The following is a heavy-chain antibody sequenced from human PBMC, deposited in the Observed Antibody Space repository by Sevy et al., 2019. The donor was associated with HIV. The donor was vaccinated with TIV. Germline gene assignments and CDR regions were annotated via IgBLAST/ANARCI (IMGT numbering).Heavy chain of an antibody. Sequence: GESLKISCKGSGYSFTSYWIGWVRQMPGKGLEWMGIIYPGDSDTRYSPSFQGQVTISADKSISTAYLHWSSLKASDTAMYYCARRGSSWYDAFDIWGQGTMVTVSS. CDR2: IYPGDSDT. V-gene: IGHV5-51*01. D-gene: IGHD6-13*01. CDR3: ARRGSSWYDAFDI. CDR1: GYSFTSYW. J-gene: IGHJ3*02.